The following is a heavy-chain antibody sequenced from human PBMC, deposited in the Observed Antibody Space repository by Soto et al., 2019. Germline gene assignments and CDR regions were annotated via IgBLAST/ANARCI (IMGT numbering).Heavy chain of an antibody. CDR1: CGSFSGSY. J-gene: IGHJ6*02. Sequence: PSETLSLTCAVYCGSFSGSYWNWIRQPPGKGLEWIGEINHSGSTKYSPSLKSRVTISIDTSKNQFSLKLSSVTAADTAVYYCARGGAVDNTFYHYYAMDVWGQGTTVTVS. CDR2: INHSGST. D-gene: IGHD6-19*01. CDR3: ARGGAVDNTFYHYYAMDV. V-gene: IGHV4-34*01.